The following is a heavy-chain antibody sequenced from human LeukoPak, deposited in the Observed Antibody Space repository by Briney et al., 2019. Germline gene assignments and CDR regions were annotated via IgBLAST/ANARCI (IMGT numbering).Heavy chain of an antibody. CDR2: MNPNSGNT. D-gene: IGHD3-22*01. CDR1: GGTFSSYA. CDR3: ARTYYYDSSGYYY. J-gene: IGHJ4*02. Sequence: ASVKVSCKASGGTFSSYAISWVRQATGQGLEWMGWMNPNSGNTGYAQKFQGRVTMTRNTSISTAYMELSSLRSEDTAVYYCARTYYYDSSGYYYWGQGTLVTVSS. V-gene: IGHV1-8*02.